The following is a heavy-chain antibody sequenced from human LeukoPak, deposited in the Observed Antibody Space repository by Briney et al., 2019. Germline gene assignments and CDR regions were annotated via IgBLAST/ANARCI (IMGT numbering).Heavy chain of an antibody. CDR2: ISGSGGST. D-gene: IGHD3-9*01. V-gene: IGHV3-23*01. CDR3: AKDANFDRFSYYFDY. CDR1: GFTFSSYA. J-gene: IGHJ4*02. Sequence: GGSLRLSCAASGFTFSSYAMSWVRQAPGKGLEWVSAISGSGGSTYYADSVKGRFTISRDNSENTLYLQMNSLRAEDTAVYYCAKDANFDRFSYYFDYWGQGTLVTVSS.